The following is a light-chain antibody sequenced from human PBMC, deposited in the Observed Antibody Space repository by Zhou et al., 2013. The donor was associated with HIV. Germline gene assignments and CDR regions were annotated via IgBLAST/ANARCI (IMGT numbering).Light chain of an antibody. J-gene: IGKJ1*01. CDR1: QSFSSN. CDR2: GAS. CDR3: QQYNNWPPA. V-gene: IGKV3-15*01. Sequence: EMVMTQSPATPSVSPGERATLSCRASQSFSSNLAWYQQKPGQAPRLLIYGASTRATGIPARFSGSGSGTEFTLTISSMQSEDFAAYYCQQYNNWPPAFGQGTKVEI.